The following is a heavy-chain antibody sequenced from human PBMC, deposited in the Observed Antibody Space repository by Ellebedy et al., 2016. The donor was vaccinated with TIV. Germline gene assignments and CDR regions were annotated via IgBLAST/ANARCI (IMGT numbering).Heavy chain of an antibody. CDR3: VRQDSAWQNLFDY. D-gene: IGHD1-26*01. CDR1: GFTFHEYG. Sequence: GESLKISCVASGFTFHEYGMSWARQVPGKGPVWVSGVNWNGEIRTYADSVKGRFTSSRDNAKNTVHLQMNSLRAEDTALYYCVRQDSAWQNLFDYWGRGSPVTVSS. V-gene: IGHV3-20*04. J-gene: IGHJ4*02. CDR2: VNWNGEIR.